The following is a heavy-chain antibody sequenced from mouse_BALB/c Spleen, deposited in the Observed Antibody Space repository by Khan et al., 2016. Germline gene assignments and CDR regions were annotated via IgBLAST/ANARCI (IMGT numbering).Heavy chain of an antibody. J-gene: IGHJ2*01. CDR2: IRLKSDNYAT. D-gene: IGHD1-1*01. Sequence: EVKLEESGGGLVQPGGSMKLSCVASGFTYSSYWMSWVRQSPEKGLEWVAEIRLKSDNYATHYAESVKGKFTISRDDSKSRLYLQMNSLRAEDTGIYYCTTVGPDYWGQGTTLTVSS. CDR1: GFTYSSYW. V-gene: IGHV6-6*02. CDR3: TTVGPDY.